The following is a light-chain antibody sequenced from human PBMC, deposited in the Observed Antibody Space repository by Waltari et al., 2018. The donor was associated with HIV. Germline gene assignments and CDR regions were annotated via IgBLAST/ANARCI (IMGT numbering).Light chain of an antibody. CDR2: EGD. CDR3: CSYAGSSTYVV. CDR1: SSDVGSYNF. Sequence: QSALTQPASVSGSPGQSITISCTGTSSDVGSYNFVSWYQQHPGNAPTLIIYEGDKRPSGVSYRFSGSKSGSTASLTISGLQAEDEADYYCCSYAGSSTYVVFGGGTQLTVL. J-gene: IGLJ2*01. V-gene: IGLV2-23*01.